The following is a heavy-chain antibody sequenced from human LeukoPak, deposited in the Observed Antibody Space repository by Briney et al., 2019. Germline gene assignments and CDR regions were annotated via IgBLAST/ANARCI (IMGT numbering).Heavy chain of an antibody. J-gene: IGHJ3*02. D-gene: IGHD1-26*01. CDR2: IYHSGST. CDR3: ARGGTAFDI. Sequence: SETLSLTCAVSGGSISSGHSSWNWFRQPPGKGLEWIGYIYHSGSTYYNPSLKSRVAISVDRSKNQFSLKLRSVTAADTALYYCARGGTAFDIWGQGTMVTVSS. V-gene: IGHV4-30-2*01. CDR1: GGSISSGHSS.